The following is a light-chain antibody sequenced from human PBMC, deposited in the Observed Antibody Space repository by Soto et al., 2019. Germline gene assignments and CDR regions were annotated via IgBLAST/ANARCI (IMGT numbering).Light chain of an antibody. V-gene: IGKV3-15*01. J-gene: IGKJ5*01. Sequence: EMVMTQSPGTLSVSPGERATLSFRASQSVSSNLAWYQQKPGQAPRLLIYGASTRATGIPARFSGSGSGTEFTLTISSLLPEDFATYHCQQLNSLPLTFGQGTRLEIK. CDR1: QSVSSN. CDR2: GAS. CDR3: QQLNSLPLT.